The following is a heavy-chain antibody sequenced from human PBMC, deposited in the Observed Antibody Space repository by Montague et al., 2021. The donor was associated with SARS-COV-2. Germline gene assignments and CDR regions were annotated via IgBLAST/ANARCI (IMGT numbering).Heavy chain of an antibody. CDR3: ARWDYGSGSYPH. J-gene: IGHJ4*02. Sequence: SETLSLTCSVSGYSISSGYYWGWIRQPPGRGLEWIGNIYHSGGTSYSPSLKSRVTVSADTTKNQFSLRLSSATAADTAVYYCARWDYGSGSYPHWGQGTLVTVSS. V-gene: IGHV4-38-2*01. CDR1: GYSISSGYY. CDR2: IYHSGGT. D-gene: IGHD3-10*01.